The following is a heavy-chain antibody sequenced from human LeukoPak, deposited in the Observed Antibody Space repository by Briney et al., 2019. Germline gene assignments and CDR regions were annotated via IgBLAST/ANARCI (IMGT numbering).Heavy chain of an antibody. CDR3: ARGNAKSYYYYYMDV. V-gene: IGHV4-38-2*01. CDR2: IYHSGST. Sequence: ASETLSLTCAVSGYSISSGYYWGWIRQPPGKGLEWIGSIYHSGSTYYNPSLKSRVTISVDTSKNQFSLKLSSVTAADTAVYYCARGNAKSYYYYYMDVWSKGTTVTVSS. D-gene: IGHD2-2*01. CDR1: GYSISSGYY. J-gene: IGHJ6*03.